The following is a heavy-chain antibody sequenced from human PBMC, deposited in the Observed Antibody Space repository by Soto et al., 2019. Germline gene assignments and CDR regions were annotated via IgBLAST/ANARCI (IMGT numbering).Heavy chain of an antibody. J-gene: IGHJ6*02. D-gene: IGHD3-3*01. V-gene: IGHV3-11*01. CDR1: GFSFSDYY. CDR3: ARDNRSFWNGYYRRYDYSGMDV. CDR2: TGRSLYPI. Sequence: HVQLVESGGGLVEPGGSLRLSCAASGFSFSDYYVNWIRQAPGKGLEWISYTGRSLYPIYYADSVKGRFSISRDSAKNSVFLQMSSLRVEDTAVYYCARDNRSFWNGYYRRYDYSGMDVWGRGTTVIVSS.